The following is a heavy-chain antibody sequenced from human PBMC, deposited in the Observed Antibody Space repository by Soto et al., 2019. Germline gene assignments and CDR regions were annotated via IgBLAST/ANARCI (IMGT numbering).Heavy chain of an antibody. CDR3: AGFYCTRSRCFIDS. Sequence: QVQLQESGPGLVKPSETLSLTCSVSGRSASSGSSYWSWMRQPPGKGLECHGYMSYTGSTTYNPSLKSRLTVSAVTFKNVFFLALSSVTAADTVVYYCAGFYCTRSRCFIDSGGQGTLFTVSS. CDR2: MSYTGST. V-gene: IGHV4-61*03. J-gene: IGHJ4*02. D-gene: IGHD2-2*01. CDR1: GRSASSGSSY.